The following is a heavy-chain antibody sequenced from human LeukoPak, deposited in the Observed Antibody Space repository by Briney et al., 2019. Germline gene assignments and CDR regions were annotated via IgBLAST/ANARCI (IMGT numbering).Heavy chain of an antibody. CDR1: GGSISSGSYY. Sequence: SETLSLTCTVPGGSISSGSYYWSWIRQPAGKGLEWIGRIYTSGSTNYNPSLKSRVTISVDTSKNQFPLKLSSVTAADTAVYYCARVDTAMVTYGMDVWGQGTTVTVSS. J-gene: IGHJ6*02. V-gene: IGHV4-61*02. CDR2: IYTSGST. D-gene: IGHD5-18*01. CDR3: ARVDTAMVTYGMDV.